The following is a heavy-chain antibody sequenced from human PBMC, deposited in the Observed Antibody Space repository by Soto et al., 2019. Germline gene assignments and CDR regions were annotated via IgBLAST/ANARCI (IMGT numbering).Heavy chain of an antibody. J-gene: IGHJ5*02. Sequence: GESLMISCKGSGYSFTSYWIGWVRQMPGKGLEWMGIIYPGDSDTRYSPSFQGQVTISADKSISTAYLQWSSLKASDTAMYYCARRCGYCSGGSCYNNWFDPWGQGTLVTVSS. CDR2: IYPGDSDT. V-gene: IGHV5-51*01. CDR1: GYSFTSYW. CDR3: ARRCGYCSGGSCYNNWFDP. D-gene: IGHD2-15*01.